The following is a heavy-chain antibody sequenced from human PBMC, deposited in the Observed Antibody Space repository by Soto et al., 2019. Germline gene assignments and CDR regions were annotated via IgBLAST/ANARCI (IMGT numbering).Heavy chain of an antibody. CDR3: ARSHPEYGDYDY. Sequence: GGSLRLPCAASGFTFRSYDMHLVRQATGKGLEWVSAIGTAGDTYHPGSVKGRFTISRENAKNSLYLQMNSLRAGDTAVYYCARSHPEYGDYDYWGQGTLVTVSS. CDR1: GFTFRSYD. D-gene: IGHD4-17*01. V-gene: IGHV3-13*01. CDR2: IGTAGDT. J-gene: IGHJ4*02.